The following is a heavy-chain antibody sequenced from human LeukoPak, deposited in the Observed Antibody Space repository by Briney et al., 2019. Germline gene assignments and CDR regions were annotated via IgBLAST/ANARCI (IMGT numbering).Heavy chain of an antibody. V-gene: IGHV4-34*01. Sequence: QPSETLSLTCAVHGGSFSDYFWSWIRQPPGKGLEWIGEISHSGSTTYNPSLRSRVTISGDTSKKQFSLKLSSVTAADTAVYYCVTYYYGSSAPKRNYWGQGILVTVSS. CDR3: VTYYYGSSAPKRNY. D-gene: IGHD3-22*01. J-gene: IGHJ4*02. CDR1: GGSFSDYF. CDR2: ISHSGST.